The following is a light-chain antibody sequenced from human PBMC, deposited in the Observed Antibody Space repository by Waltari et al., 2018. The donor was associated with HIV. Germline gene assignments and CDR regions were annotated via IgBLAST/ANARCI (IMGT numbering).Light chain of an antibody. Sequence: QSVLTQPPSASDTPGQRLTLSCSGSSTNITNNNVYWYQQLPRMATKRLIFRNNYRPSGGPDRLSGSKSGTTASLTISGLRSEDEGDYYCAAWDESLSGNVFGTGTKVPVL. J-gene: IGLJ1*01. CDR2: RNN. CDR3: AAWDESLSGNV. V-gene: IGLV1-47*01. CDR1: STNITNNN.